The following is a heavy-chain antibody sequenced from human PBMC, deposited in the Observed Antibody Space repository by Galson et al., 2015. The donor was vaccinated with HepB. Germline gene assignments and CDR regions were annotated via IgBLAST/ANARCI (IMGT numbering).Heavy chain of an antibody. CDR2: IYPGDSTP. CDR1: GYNFVNYW. Sequence: QSGAEVKKPGESLKISCKGSGYNFVNYWIGWVRQLPGKGLEWMGNIYPGDSTPIYSPSFQGQVTITVDKSISTAYLQWNSLKASDTAIYYCARHGNFYYYMDVWGKGTTVTVSS. CDR3: ARHGNFYYYMDV. D-gene: IGHD2/OR15-2a*01. V-gene: IGHV5-51*01. J-gene: IGHJ6*03.